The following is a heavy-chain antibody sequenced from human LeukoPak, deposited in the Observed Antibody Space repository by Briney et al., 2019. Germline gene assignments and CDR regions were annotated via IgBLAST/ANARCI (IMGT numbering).Heavy chain of an antibody. V-gene: IGHV1-69*13. CDR3: VVWDHYDSTAY. CDR1: GGTFNNYA. Sequence: EASVTVSFKASGGTFNNYAISWVRQAPGQGREGMGGIIPIFGTANYAQKFQGRVTITADESSSTAYMELSSLRSEDTAVYYCVVWDHYDSTAYWGQGTLVTVSS. CDR2: IIPIFGTA. J-gene: IGHJ4*02. D-gene: IGHD3-22*01.